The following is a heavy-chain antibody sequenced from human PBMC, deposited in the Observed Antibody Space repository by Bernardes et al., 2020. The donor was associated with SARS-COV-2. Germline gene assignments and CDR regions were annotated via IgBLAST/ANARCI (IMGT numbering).Heavy chain of an antibody. J-gene: IGHJ6*02. CDR1: GYTLTELS. CDR2: FDPEDGET. V-gene: IGHV1-24*01. CDR3: ARDSIAVAGGTSYYYYGMDV. Sequence: ASVKVSCKVSGYTLTELSMHWVRQAPGKGLEWMGGFDPEDGETIYAQKFQGRVTMTEDTSTDTAYMELSSLRSEDTAVYYCARDSIAVAGGTSYYYYGMDVWGQGTTVTVSS. D-gene: IGHD6-19*01.